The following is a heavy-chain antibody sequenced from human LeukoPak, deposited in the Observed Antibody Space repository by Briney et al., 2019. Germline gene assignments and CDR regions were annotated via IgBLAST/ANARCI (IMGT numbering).Heavy chain of an antibody. Sequence: GGSLRLSCAASGFTVSSNFLSWVRQPPGKGLEWVSDIYSGGSTYYADSVKGRFTISRDNSKNTLYLQMNSLRAEDTAVYYCARDRDTAAFDYWGQGTLVTVSS. J-gene: IGHJ4*02. CDR2: IYSGGST. CDR3: ARDRDTAAFDY. V-gene: IGHV3-66*01. D-gene: IGHD5-18*01. CDR1: GFTVSSNF.